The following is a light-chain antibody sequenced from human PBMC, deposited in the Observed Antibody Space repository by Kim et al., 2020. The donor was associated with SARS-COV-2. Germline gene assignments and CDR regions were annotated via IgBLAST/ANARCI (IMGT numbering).Light chain of an antibody. CDR3: HQRSDWPNT. CDR1: HSVGSY. V-gene: IGKV3-11*01. Sequence: SLSPGERATLSCRARHSVGSYLAWYQQKRGQAPRLLMYDVSNRATGIPARFSGSGSGTDFTLTISGLEPEDFALYYCHQRSDWPNTFGQGTKLEI. CDR2: DVS. J-gene: IGKJ2*01.